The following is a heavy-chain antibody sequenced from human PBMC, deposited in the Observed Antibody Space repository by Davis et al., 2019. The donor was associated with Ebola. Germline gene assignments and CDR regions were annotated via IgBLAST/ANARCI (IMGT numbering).Heavy chain of an antibody. CDR3: AKSAISDSVT. Sequence: GESLKISCVASGFPFSAYGMSWVRQAPGKGLEWVSTIHSSGIDTYYADSVKGRFSISRDNSKNILFLQMHSLRAEDTAIYYCAKSAISDSVTWGQGTLVTVSS. V-gene: IGHV3-23*05. J-gene: IGHJ4*02. CDR1: GFPFSAYG. CDR2: IHSSGIDT. D-gene: IGHD2-21*01.